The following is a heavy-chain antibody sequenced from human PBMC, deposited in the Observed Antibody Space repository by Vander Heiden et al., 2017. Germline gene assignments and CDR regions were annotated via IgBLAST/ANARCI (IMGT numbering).Heavy chain of an antibody. CDR2: LYSGGST. Sequence: EELLVESGGGLIQPGGSLRLSCEASGFIVSDNYLTWVRQAPGKGLEWVSVLYSGGSTYYADSVKGRFTISRDNAKNTLYLQMSNLRVDDTAVYYCVRDRRDWQRSYYALDVWGPGTTVTVSS. CDR3: VRDRRDWQRSYYALDV. V-gene: IGHV3-53*01. D-gene: IGHD5-12*01. J-gene: IGHJ6*02. CDR1: GFIVSDNY.